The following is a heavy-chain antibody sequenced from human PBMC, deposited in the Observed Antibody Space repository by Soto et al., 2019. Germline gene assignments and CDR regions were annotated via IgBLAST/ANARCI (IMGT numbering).Heavy chain of an antibody. CDR1: GYTFTSYD. CDR2: MNPNNGNT. V-gene: IGHV1-8*01. D-gene: IGHD3-10*01. J-gene: IGHJ6*03. Sequence: ASVEVSCKASGYTFTSYDINWVRQATGQGLEWMGWMNPNNGNTDYAQKFQGRVTMTRDTSMSTAYMELSSLRSEDTAVYYCARAGGHSSGRKPIPPIYYYYYMDVWGKGTTVTVSS. CDR3: ARAGGHSSGRKPIPPIYYYYYMDV.